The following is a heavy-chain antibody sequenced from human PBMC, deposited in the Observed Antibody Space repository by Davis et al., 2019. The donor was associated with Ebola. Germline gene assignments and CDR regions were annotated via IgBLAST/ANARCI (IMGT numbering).Heavy chain of an antibody. CDR1: GFTFASYV. J-gene: IGHJ4*02. CDR3: ARERHLMEGLPTATPDY. V-gene: IGHV3-30-3*01. D-gene: IGHD2-2*01. CDR2: ISVDGNIK. Sequence: SLNIPCTASGFTFASYVMHWVRQAPGKGLEWVAVISVDGNIKSYADSMKGRFTITRDNSRNMLFVQLSGLRAEDTAVYYCARERHLMEGLPTATPDYWGPGTLVTVSS.